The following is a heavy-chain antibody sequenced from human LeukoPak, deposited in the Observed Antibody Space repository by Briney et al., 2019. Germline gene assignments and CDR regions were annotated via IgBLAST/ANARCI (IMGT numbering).Heavy chain of an antibody. D-gene: IGHD2-15*01. J-gene: IGHJ5*02. V-gene: IGHV1-2*02. CDR3: ARQPGYCSGGRCFGRRFDP. Sequence: GASVKVSCKASANTLTGYYMHWVRQAPGQGLEWMGWINPNSGGTNYPQRFQGRVTITRDTSANTAYMELTRLRSDDTAVYYCARQPGYCSGGRCFGRRFDPWGQGTLVTVSS. CDR2: INPNSGGT. CDR1: ANTLTGYY.